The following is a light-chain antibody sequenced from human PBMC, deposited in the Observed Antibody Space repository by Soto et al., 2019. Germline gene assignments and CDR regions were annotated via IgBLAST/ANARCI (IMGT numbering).Light chain of an antibody. CDR2: DSN. V-gene: IGLV1-51*01. Sequence: QSVLTQPPSVSAAPGQKVTISCSGISSNIGNNYVSWYQQLPGTAPKLLIYDSNKRPSGIPDRFSGSKSGTSATLGITGLQTGDEADYYCGTWDSSLSAVVFGGGTKVTVL. J-gene: IGLJ2*01. CDR3: GTWDSSLSAVV. CDR1: SSNIGNNY.